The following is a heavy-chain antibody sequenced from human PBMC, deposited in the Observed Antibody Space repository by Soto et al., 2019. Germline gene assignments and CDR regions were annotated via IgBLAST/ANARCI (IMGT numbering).Heavy chain of an antibody. CDR2: IYYSGST. V-gene: IGHV4-59*01. CDR1: GGSISSYY. J-gene: IGHJ4*02. D-gene: IGHD3-3*01. Sequence: QVQLQESGPGLVKPSETLSLTCTVSGGSISSYYWSWIRQPPGKGLEWIGYIYYSGSTNYNPSLKSRVTISVDTSKNQFSLKLSSVTAADTAVYYCAGRDTIFGVAIDYWGQGTVVTVSS. CDR3: AGRDTIFGVAIDY.